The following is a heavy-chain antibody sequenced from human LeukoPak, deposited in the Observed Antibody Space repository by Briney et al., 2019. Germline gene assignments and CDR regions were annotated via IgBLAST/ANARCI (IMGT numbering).Heavy chain of an antibody. CDR3: VRGRWLNYFDY. CDR1: GFTFSSSE. V-gene: IGHV3-48*03. Sequence: GGSLRLPCAASGFTFSSSELNWVRQAPGKGLEWLSYISSGGSTIYYADSVKGRFTISRDNAKKSLSLQMNSLRAEDTAVYYCVRGRWLNYFDYWGQGTLVTVSS. J-gene: IGHJ4*02. CDR2: ISSGGSTI. D-gene: IGHD4-23*01.